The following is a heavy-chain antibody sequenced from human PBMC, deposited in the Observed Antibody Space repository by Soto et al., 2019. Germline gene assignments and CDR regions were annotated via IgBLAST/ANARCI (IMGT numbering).Heavy chain of an antibody. Sequence: EVQLVESGGDLVQRGGSLRLSCAASGFTFNIYSMNWVRQAPGKGLEWFSYITSDTKTIKYADSVKGRFTISRDNAKNSVYLQMHSLRDEDTVVYYCARSVGGDFDYGGQGTVVTVSS. J-gene: IGHJ4*02. CDR1: GFTFNIYS. CDR2: ITSDTKTI. CDR3: ARSVGGDFDY. V-gene: IGHV3-48*02. D-gene: IGHD1-26*01.